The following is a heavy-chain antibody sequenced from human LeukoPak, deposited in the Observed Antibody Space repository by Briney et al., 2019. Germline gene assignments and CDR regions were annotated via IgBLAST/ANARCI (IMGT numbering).Heavy chain of an antibody. D-gene: IGHD6-13*01. CDR3: ARASPSSSWYLEHREYYYYYMDV. V-gene: IGHV3-30*03. Sequence: PGGSLRLSCAASGFTFSSYGMHWVRQAPGKGLEWVAVISYDGSNKYYADSVKGRFTISRDNSKNTLYLQMNSLRAEDTAVYYCARASPSSSWYLEHREYYYYYMDVWGKGTTVTVSS. CDR2: ISYDGSNK. J-gene: IGHJ6*03. CDR1: GFTFSSYG.